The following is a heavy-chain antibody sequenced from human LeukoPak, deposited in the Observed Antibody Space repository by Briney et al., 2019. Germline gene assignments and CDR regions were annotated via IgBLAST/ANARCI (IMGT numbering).Heavy chain of an antibody. J-gene: IGHJ4*02. D-gene: IGHD5/OR15-5a*01. CDR2: IRSKANSYAT. Sequence: SGGSLRLSCAASGFTFSGSAMHWVRQASGKGLEWVGRIRSKANSYATAYAASVKGRFTISRDGSKNTAYLQMNSLKTEDTAVYYCTRLVGGSVDFDYWGQGTLVTVSS. CDR3: TRLVGGSVDFDY. CDR1: GFTFSGSA. V-gene: IGHV3-73*01.